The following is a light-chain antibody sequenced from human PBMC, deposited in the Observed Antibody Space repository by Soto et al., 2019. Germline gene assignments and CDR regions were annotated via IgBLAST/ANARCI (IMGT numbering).Light chain of an antibody. Sequence: DIQMTQSPSTLSASVGDRVTITCRASQTVVNLAWYQQKPGKVPKLLIFQASTLETGVPSRFSDSGAETQLTPSISSLHPHDFATYYSQHYYVYPSTFRQGTKLEIK. CDR2: QAS. J-gene: IGKJ2*01. CDR3: QHYYVYPST. CDR1: QTVVN. V-gene: IGKV1-5*01.